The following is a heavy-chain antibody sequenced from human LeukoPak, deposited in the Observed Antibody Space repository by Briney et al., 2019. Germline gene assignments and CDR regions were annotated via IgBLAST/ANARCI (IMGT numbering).Heavy chain of an antibody. J-gene: IGHJ4*02. D-gene: IGHD6-19*01. CDR2: IYHGGST. CDR3: ARKRSVAGTGPFDY. CDR1: GGSISTNNW. V-gene: IGHV4-4*02. Sequence: SESLSLTCAGSGGSISTNNWWSWVRQPPGKGLEWIGEIYHGGSTNYNPSLKSRLTISVDKSKNQFSLNLSSVTAADTAIYYCARKRSVAGTGPFDYWGQGPLVTVSS.